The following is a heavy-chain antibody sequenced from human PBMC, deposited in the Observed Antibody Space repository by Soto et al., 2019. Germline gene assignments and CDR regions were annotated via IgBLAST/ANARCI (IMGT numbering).Heavy chain of an antibody. J-gene: IGHJ3*02. Sequence: EVQLVESGGGLVQPGGSLRLSCAASGFTFSSYAMHWVRQAPGQGLEYVSAISSTGGSTHYANSVKGRFTISRDNSKKTLYLQMGSLRAEDMAVYYCARDGLRQYAFDIWGQGTMVTVSS. CDR3: ARDGLRQYAFDI. CDR2: ISSTGGST. CDR1: GFTFSSYA. D-gene: IGHD4-17*01. V-gene: IGHV3-64*01.